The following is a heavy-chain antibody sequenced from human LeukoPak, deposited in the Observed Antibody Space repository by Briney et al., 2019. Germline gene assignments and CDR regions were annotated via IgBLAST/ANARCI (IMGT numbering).Heavy chain of an antibody. J-gene: IGHJ4*02. CDR3: ARDLIVGATTEYYFDY. CDR1: GYTFTGYY. V-gene: IGHV1-2*02. CDR2: INPNSGGT. D-gene: IGHD1-26*01. Sequence: ASVKVSCKASGYTFTGYYMHWVRQAPGQGLEWMGWINPNSGGTNYAQKFQGRVTMTRDTSISTAYMELSRLRSDDTGVYYCARDLIVGATTEYYFDYWGQGTLVTVSS.